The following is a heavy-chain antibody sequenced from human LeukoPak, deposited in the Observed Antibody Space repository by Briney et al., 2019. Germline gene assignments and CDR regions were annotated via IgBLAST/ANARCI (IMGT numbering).Heavy chain of an antibody. Sequence: ASVKVSCKASGYTFTGYYMRWVRQAPGQGLEWMGWINPNSGGTNYAQKFQGRVTMTRDTSISTAYMELSRLRSDDTAVYYCARWLHPGDYFDYWGQGTLATVSS. CDR1: GYTFTGYY. CDR2: INPNSGGT. J-gene: IGHJ4*02. V-gene: IGHV1-2*02. CDR3: ARWLHPGDYFDY. D-gene: IGHD5-12*01.